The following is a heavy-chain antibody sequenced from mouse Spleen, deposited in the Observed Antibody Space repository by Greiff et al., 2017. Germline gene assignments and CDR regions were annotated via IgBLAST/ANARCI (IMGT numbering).Heavy chain of an antibody. CDR2: IWSGGST. J-gene: IGHJ4*01. CDR1: GFPLTSYG. CDR3: ARKAHYAMDY. V-gene: IGHV2-2*01. Sequence: VQLKESGPGLVQPSQSLSITCTVSGFPLTSYGVHWVRQSPGKGLEWLGVIWSGGSTDYNAAFISRLSISKDNSKSQVFFKMNSLQADDTAIYYCARKAHYAMDYWGQGTSVTVSS.